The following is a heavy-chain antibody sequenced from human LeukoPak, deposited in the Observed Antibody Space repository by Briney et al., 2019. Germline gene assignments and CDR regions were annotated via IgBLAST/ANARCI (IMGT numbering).Heavy chain of an antibody. CDR3: ANHLHLGELSSLSDY. Sequence: GGSLRLSCATSGFTFSSYAMSWVRQAPGKGLEWVSAISGSGGSTYYADSVKGRFTIPRDNSKNTLYLQMNSLRAEDTAVYYCANHLHLGELSSLSDYWGQGTLVTVSS. J-gene: IGHJ4*02. CDR2: ISGSGGST. D-gene: IGHD3-16*02. V-gene: IGHV3-23*01. CDR1: GFTFSSYA.